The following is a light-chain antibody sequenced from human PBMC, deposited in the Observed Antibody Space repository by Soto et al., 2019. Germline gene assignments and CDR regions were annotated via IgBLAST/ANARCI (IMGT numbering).Light chain of an antibody. CDR2: DAS. CDR3: QQYSSSPRT. Sequence: THAPSSLSASVVDRATLSCRASQTISSGFLAWYQQKVGQAPRLLIYDASNRATGVPDRFSGSGSGTDFSLTISRLEPEDFAVYHCQQYSSSPRTFGQGTRLEIK. CDR1: QTISSGF. V-gene: IGKV3-20*01. J-gene: IGKJ5*01.